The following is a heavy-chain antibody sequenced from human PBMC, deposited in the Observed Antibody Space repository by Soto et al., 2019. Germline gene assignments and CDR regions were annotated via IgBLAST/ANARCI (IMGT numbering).Heavy chain of an antibody. V-gene: IGHV1-69*12. CDR3: ARDLGSGDERGDY. CDR2: IISLFGTP. CDR1: GDTFTNHV. D-gene: IGHD2-15*01. Sequence: QVQLVQSGDEVKKPGSSVKVSCKASGDTFTNHVFNWVRQAPGQGLEWMGGIISLFGTPNYSRRFQGRVTITADESTATSYMELSSLRSDDTAVYYCARDLGSGDERGDYWGQGTLVTVSS. J-gene: IGHJ4*02.